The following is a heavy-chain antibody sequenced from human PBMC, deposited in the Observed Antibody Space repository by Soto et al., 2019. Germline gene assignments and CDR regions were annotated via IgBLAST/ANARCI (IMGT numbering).Heavy chain of an antibody. CDR2: ISYDGTYK. D-gene: IGHD5-12*01. Sequence: VQLVESGGGLVKSGGSLRLSCAASGFTFNNAWMSWVRQAPGKGLEWVAFISYDGTYKYYADSVRGRFTVYRDNSKSTLFLQMNSLKFEDTAVYVCANEVDVAFSSLQYGMDVWGQGTTVTVSS. V-gene: IGHV3-30*18. CDR3: ANEVDVAFSSLQYGMDV. CDR1: GFTFNNAW. J-gene: IGHJ6*02.